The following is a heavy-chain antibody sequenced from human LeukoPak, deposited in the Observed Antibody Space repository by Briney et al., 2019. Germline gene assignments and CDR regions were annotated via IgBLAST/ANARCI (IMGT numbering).Heavy chain of an antibody. D-gene: IGHD1-26*01. Sequence: GGSLRLSCAASGFTFSSYGMHWVRQAPGKGLEWVAVIWYDGSNIYYAESVKGRFTISRDNSKNTLYLQMNSLRAEDTAVYYCAKTLRELSGGAFDIWGQGTMVTVSS. J-gene: IGHJ3*02. CDR3: AKTLRELSGGAFDI. V-gene: IGHV3-33*06. CDR2: IWYDGSNI. CDR1: GFTFSSYG.